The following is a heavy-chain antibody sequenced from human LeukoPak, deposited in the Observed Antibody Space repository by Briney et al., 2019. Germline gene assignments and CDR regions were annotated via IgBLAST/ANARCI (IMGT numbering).Heavy chain of an antibody. D-gene: IGHD5-12*01. Sequence: PGGSLRLSCAASGFTFSSYSMSWVRQAPGKGLEWVSSISSSSSYIYYADSVKGRFTISRDNAKDSLYLQMNSLRAEDTAVYYCARDSSVVATIPNWFDPWGQGTLVTVSS. V-gene: IGHV3-21*01. CDR2: ISSSSSYI. CDR3: ARDSSVVATIPNWFDP. J-gene: IGHJ5*02. CDR1: GFTFSSYS.